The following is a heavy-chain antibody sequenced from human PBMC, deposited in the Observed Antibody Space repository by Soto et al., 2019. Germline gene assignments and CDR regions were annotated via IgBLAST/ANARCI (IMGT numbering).Heavy chain of an antibody. V-gene: IGHV1-69*12. J-gene: IGHJ6*02. CDR3: ARALYDYVWGSYRPYWYYYGMDV. D-gene: IGHD3-16*02. CDR2: IIPIFGTA. CDR1: GGTFSSYA. Sequence: QVQLVQSGAEVKKPGSSVKVSCKASGGTFSSYAISWVRQAPGQGLEWMGGIIPIFGTANYAQKFQGRVTITADESTSTAYMELSSLRSEDTAVYYCARALYDYVWGSYRPYWYYYGMDVWCQGTTVTVSS.